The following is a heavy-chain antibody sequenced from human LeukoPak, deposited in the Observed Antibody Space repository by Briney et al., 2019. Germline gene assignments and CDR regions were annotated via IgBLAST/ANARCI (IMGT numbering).Heavy chain of an antibody. CDR3: AKDKSGDGYNNYFDY. V-gene: IGHV3-43*01. D-gene: IGHD5-24*01. J-gene: IGHJ4*02. CDR2: IGWDGGGT. Sequence: GGSLRLSCAASGFTFDDYTMHWVRQAPGKALELVSLIGWDGGGTFYADSVKGRFTISRDNSKNSLYLQMNSLRTEDTALYFCAKDKSGDGYNNYFDYWGEGTLVTVSS. CDR1: GFTFDDYT.